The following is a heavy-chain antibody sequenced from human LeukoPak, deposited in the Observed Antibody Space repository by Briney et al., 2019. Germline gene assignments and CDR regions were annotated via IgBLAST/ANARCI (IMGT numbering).Heavy chain of an antibody. CDR3: ARAGVLWFGESRMDV. V-gene: IGHV3-74*01. CDR2: ISTDGYTT. Sequence: GGSLRLSCAASGLAFSAYKMHWVRQAPRKGLVWVSRISTDGYTTDYADFVQGRFTASRDNTKNSLYLQMNSLRAEDTAVYYCARAGVLWFGESRMDVWGQGTTVTVSS. CDR1: GLAFSAYK. D-gene: IGHD3-10*01. J-gene: IGHJ6*02.